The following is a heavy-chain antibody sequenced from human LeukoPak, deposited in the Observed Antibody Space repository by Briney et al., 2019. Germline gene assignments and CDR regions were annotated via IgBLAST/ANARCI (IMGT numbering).Heavy chain of an antibody. Sequence: SETLSLTCAVYGGSFSGYYWSWIRQPPGKGLEWIGEINHSGSTNYNPSLKGRVTISVDTSKNQFSLKLSSVTAADTAVYYCAGEIFYCGGDCYSNDYWGQGTLVTVSS. J-gene: IGHJ4*02. CDR3: AGEIFYCGGDCYSNDY. CDR2: INHSGST. V-gene: IGHV4-34*01. D-gene: IGHD2-21*02. CDR1: GGSFSGYY.